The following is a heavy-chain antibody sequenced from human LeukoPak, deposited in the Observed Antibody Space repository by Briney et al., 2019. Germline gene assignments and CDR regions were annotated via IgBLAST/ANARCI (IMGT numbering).Heavy chain of an antibody. CDR1: GGTFSSYA. V-gene: IGHV1-69*13. D-gene: IGHD2-8*01. J-gene: IGHJ4*02. Sequence: ASVRVSCKASGGTFSSYAISWVRQAPGQGLEWMGGIIPIFGTANYAQKFQGRVTITADESTSTAYMELSSLRSEDTAVYYCVSDCTNGVCPFDYWGQGTLVTVSS. CDR3: VSDCTNGVCPFDY. CDR2: IIPIFGTA.